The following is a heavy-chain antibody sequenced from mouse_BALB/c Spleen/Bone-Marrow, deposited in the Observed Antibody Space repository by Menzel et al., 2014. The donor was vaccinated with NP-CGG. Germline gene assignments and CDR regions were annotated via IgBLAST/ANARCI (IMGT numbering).Heavy chain of an antibody. V-gene: IGHV2-6-7*01. CDR1: GFSLTGYG. CDR2: IWGDGST. CDR3: ARDSFLSTRALDY. Sequence: VQLRESGLGLVAPSQSLSITCTVSGFSLTGYGVSWVRQPPGKGLEWLGMIWGDGSTDYNSALKSRLSINKDNSKSQMFLKMRSLQTDDTDRDYSARDSFLSTRALDYWGQGNSHTVSS. J-gene: IGHJ4*01. D-gene: IGHD2-4*01.